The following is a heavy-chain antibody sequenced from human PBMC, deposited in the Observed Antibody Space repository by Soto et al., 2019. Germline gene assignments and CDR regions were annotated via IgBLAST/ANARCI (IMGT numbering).Heavy chain of an antibody. CDR1: GGSFSGYY. D-gene: IGHD2-2*01. Sequence: SETLSLTCAVYGGSFSGYYWSWFRQPPGKGLEWIGEINHSGTTNYNPSLKSRVTISVDTSKNQFSLKLSSVTAADTAVYYCARCRPDCSSTSCYYANDWFDPWGQGTLVTVSS. J-gene: IGHJ5*02. V-gene: IGHV4-34*01. CDR2: INHSGTT. CDR3: ARCRPDCSSTSCYYANDWFDP.